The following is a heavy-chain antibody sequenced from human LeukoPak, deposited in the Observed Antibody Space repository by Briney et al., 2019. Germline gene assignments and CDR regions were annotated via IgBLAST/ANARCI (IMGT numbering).Heavy chain of an antibody. Sequence: SETLSLTCTVSGGSISSYYWSWIWQPPGKGLEWIGYIYYSGSTNYNPSPKSRVTISVDTSKNQFSLKLSSVTAADTAVYYCARTTEAHSWRTRYYDYYMDVWGKGTTVTVSS. CDR1: GGSISSYY. CDR2: IYYSGST. J-gene: IGHJ6*03. CDR3: ARTTEAHSWRTRYYDYYMDV. V-gene: IGHV4-59*01. D-gene: IGHD6-13*01.